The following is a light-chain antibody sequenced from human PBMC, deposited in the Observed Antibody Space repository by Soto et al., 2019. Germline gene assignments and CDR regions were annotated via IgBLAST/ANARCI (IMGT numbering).Light chain of an antibody. CDR2: AAS. CDR3: QQTYSTLWT. Sequence: DIQMTQSPSSLSASVGDRVTITCRASQTISNYLNWYQQKPGKAPKLLIYAASSLQSGVPSRFSGRGSGTDFTLTISSLQPEDFATYSCQQTYSTLWTFGQGTKVEIK. CDR1: QTISNY. J-gene: IGKJ1*01. V-gene: IGKV1-39*01.